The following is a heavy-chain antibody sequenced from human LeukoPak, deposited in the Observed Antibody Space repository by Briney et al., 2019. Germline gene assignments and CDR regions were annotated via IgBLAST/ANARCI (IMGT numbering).Heavy chain of an antibody. CDR3: ARAAAAARDAFDI. V-gene: IGHV4-61*01. D-gene: IGHD6-13*01. CDR2: IYYSGST. J-gene: IGHJ3*02. CDR1: GGSVSSGSYY. Sequence: SETLSLTCTVSGGSVSSGSYYWSWIRQPPGKGLEWIGYIYYSGSTNYNPSLKSRVTISVDTSKNQFSLKLSSVTAADTAVNYCARAAAAARDAFDIWGQGTMVTVSS.